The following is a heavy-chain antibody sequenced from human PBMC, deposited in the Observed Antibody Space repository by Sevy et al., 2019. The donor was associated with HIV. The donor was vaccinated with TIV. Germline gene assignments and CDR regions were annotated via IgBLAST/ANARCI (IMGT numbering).Heavy chain of an antibody. D-gene: IGHD2-15*01. CDR1: GYTLTELS. CDR2: FDPEDGET. V-gene: IGHV1-24*01. J-gene: IGHJ6*02. CDR3: ATGDPCSGGSCYSGYYYYGMDV. Sequence: ASVKVSCKVSGYTLTELSMHWVRQAPGKGLEWMGGFDPEDGETIYAQKFQGRVTMTEDTSTDTAYMELSRLRSEDTAVYYCATGDPCSGGSCYSGYYYYGMDVWGQGTTVTVSS.